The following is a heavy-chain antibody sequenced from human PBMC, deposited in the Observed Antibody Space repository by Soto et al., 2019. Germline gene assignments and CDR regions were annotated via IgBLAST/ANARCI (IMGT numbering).Heavy chain of an antibody. CDR1: GGTFSSYA. D-gene: IGHD3-22*01. V-gene: IGHV1-69*12. CDR2: SIPIFGTA. CDR3: ARDRGPSSGYYPNWFDP. J-gene: IGHJ5*02. Sequence: QVQLVQSGAEVKKPGSSVKVSCKASGGTFSSYAITWVRQAPGQGLEWMGGSIPIFGTANYAQKFQGRVTITADEATSTAYMELSSLRSEDTAVYYCARDRGPSSGYYPNWFDPWGQGTLVTVSS.